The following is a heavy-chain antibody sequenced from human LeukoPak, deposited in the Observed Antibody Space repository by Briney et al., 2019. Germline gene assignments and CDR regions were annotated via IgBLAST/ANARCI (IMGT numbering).Heavy chain of an antibody. J-gene: IGHJ4*02. CDR2: IYYSGST. Sequence: SETLSLTCTVSGGSISSYYWSWIRQPPGKGLEWIGYIYYSGSTNYNPSLKSRVTISVDTSKNQFSLKLSSVTAADTAVYYCARAYSGSYYLGVSYYFDYWGQGTLVTVSS. CDR3: ARAYSGSYYLGVSYYFDY. D-gene: IGHD1-26*01. CDR1: GGSISSYY. V-gene: IGHV4-59*01.